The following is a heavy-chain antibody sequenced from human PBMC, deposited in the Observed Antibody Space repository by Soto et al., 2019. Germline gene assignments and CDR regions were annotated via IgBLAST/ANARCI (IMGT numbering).Heavy chain of an antibody. D-gene: IGHD6-19*01. J-gene: IGHJ4*02. Sequence: PVGSLRLSCAASGFTFSSYVMSWVRQAPGKGLEWVSTISGSGGSTYYADSVKGRFTISRDNSKNTLYLQMNSLRAEDTAVYYCAKCRWSSGGAFDFWGQGALVTVSS. CDR3: AKCRWSSGGAFDF. V-gene: IGHV3-23*01. CDR2: ISGSGGST. CDR1: GFTFSSYV.